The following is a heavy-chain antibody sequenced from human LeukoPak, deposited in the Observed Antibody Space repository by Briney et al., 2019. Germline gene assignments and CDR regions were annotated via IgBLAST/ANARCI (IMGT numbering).Heavy chain of an antibody. CDR1: RSSFTKSW. CDR2: IYPGDSDT. Sequence: GESLKISCQDSRSSFTKSWMGWVRQMSGKGLEWMGSIYPGDSDTRYSPSSEGQVTISADTSISTACLQCSSLQNWGTYIYSCVKLFRNWSDGGVDQWGQGTLVTVSS. J-gene: IGHJ4*02. D-gene: IGHD1-1*01. V-gene: IGHV5-51*01. CDR3: VKLFRNWSDGGVDQ.